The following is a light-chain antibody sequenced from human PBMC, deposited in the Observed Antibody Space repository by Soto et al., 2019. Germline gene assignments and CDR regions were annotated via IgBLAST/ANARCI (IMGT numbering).Light chain of an antibody. CDR1: QTVSSSS. J-gene: IGKJ1*01. V-gene: IGKV3-20*01. CDR2: GAS. CDR3: QQYGSFWT. Sequence: IVLTPSPGTLSLSPGERATLSCRASQTVSSSSLAWYQQKPGQAPRLLIYGASSRATGIPDRFSGSGSGTDFTLTISRLEPEDFAVYYCQQYGSFWTFGQGTKVDIK.